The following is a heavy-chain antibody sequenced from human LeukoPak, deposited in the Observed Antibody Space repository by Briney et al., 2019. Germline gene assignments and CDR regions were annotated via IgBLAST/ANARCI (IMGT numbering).Heavy chain of an antibody. CDR3: ASSDYYRLDH. J-gene: IGHJ4*02. D-gene: IGHD6-25*01. V-gene: IGHV4-4*02. CDR2: IHQTGST. Sequence: SGTLSLTCAVPGGSISSSHWWSWVRQPPGKGLEWIGEIHQTGSTNYNPSLRSQGSISLDKAKNQFTLNLNSVTAADTAVYYCASSDYYRLDHWGQGILVTVSS. CDR1: GGSISSSHW.